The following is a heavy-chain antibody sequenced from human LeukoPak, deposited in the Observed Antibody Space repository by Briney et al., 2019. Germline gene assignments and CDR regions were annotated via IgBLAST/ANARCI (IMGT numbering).Heavy chain of an antibody. V-gene: IGHV4-4*07. J-gene: IGHJ3*02. D-gene: IGHD3-22*01. Sequence: ASETLSLTCTVSGGSISSYYWSWIRQPAGKGLEWIRHISTSGSTNYNPSVKSRVIMSVDTSNNQFSLKLSSVTAADTAVYYCARVSHYYDSSGYYYVRAFDIWGQGTMVTVSS. CDR3: ARVSHYYDSSGYYYVRAFDI. CDR2: ISTSGST. CDR1: GGSISSYY.